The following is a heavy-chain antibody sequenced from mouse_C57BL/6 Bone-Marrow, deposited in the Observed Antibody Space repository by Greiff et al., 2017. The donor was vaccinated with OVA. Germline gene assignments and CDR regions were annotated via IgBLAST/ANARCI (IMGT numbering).Heavy chain of an antibody. J-gene: IGHJ1*03. V-gene: IGHV5-4*01. CDR1: GFTFSSYA. CDR2: ISDGGSYT. CDR3: ARDGLRYFDV. Sequence: EVKLVESGGGLVKPGGSLKLSCAASGFTFSSYAMSWVRQTPEKRLEWVATISDGGSYTYYPDNVKGRFTISRDNAKNNLYLQMSHLKSEDTAMDYCARDGLRYFDVWGTGTTVTVSS. D-gene: IGHD2-13*01.